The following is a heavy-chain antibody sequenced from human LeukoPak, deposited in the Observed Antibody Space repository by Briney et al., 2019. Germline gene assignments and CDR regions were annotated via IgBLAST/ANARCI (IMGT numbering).Heavy chain of an antibody. CDR2: TYPGDSDT. Sequence: GESLKISLKGSGYTFTSYWIGWVRQMPGKGLEWMAITYPGDSDTRYSPSLQGQVTISADKSISTAYLQWSSLKASDTAMYYCTRGDSAGYWISYWGQGTLVTVSS. V-gene: IGHV5-51*01. CDR3: TRGDSAGYWISY. D-gene: IGHD3-22*01. CDR1: GYTFTSYW. J-gene: IGHJ4*02.